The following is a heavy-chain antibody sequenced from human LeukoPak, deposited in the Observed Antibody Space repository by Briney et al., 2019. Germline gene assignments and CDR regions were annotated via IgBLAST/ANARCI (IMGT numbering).Heavy chain of an antibody. D-gene: IGHD6-13*01. CDR2: ISWNSGSI. Sequence: GGSLRLSCAASGFTFDDYAIHWVRQAPGKGLEWVSGISWNSGSIGYADSVKGRFTISRDNAKNSLYLQMNSLRAEDTALYYCAKPKIAAAGYFDYWGQGTLVTVSS. CDR3: AKPKIAAAGYFDY. J-gene: IGHJ4*02. V-gene: IGHV3-9*01. CDR1: GFTFDDYA.